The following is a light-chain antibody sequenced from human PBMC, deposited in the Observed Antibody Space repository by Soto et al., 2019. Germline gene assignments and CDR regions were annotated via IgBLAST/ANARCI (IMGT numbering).Light chain of an antibody. CDR2: GTS. CDR3: QQNDSSPSWT. Sequence: EIVLTQSPGTLSLSPGERATLSCRASQSVSSKYLAWYQQKPGQAPRPLIYGTSSRATGISDRFRGSRSGTDFALTISRLEPEDFAVYYCQQNDSSPSWTFGQGTKVDIK. CDR1: QSVSSKY. V-gene: IGKV3-20*01. J-gene: IGKJ1*01.